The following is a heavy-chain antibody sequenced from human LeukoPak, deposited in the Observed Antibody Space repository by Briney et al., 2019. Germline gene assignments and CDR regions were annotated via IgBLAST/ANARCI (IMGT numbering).Heavy chain of an antibody. CDR2: ISGSGGST. V-gene: IGHV3-23*01. J-gene: IGHJ5*02. Sequence: GGSLRLSCAASGFTFSSYPMSWLRQAPGKGLEWVSAISGSGGSTYYADSVKGRFTISRDNYKNTLYLQMKSPRAEDTARYYLAERPSNGSGWKLKWFEPRGQGNPVTVSS. CDR3: AERPSNGSGWKLKWFEP. D-gene: IGHD3-3*01. CDR1: GFTFSSYP.